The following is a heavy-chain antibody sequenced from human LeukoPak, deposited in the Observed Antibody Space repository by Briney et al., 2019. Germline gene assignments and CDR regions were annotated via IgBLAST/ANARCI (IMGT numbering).Heavy chain of an antibody. V-gene: IGHV4-4*07. J-gene: IGHJ4*02. D-gene: IGHD4-17*01. CDR2: IYTSGST. CDR3: ARNSPAYGDYELFDY. CDR1: GGSISSYY. Sequence: KPSETLSLTCTVSGGSISSYYWSWTRQPAGKGLEWIGRIYTSGSTNYNPSLKSRVTMSVDTSKNQFSLKLSSVTAADTAVYYCARNSPAYGDYELFDYWGQGTLVTVSS.